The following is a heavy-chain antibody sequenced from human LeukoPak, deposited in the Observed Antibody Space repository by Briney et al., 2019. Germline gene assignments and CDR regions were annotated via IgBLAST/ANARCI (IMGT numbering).Heavy chain of an antibody. V-gene: IGHV1-46*01. J-gene: IGHJ5*02. CDR2: INPNGDAT. CDR1: GYTFTKYL. Sequence: VASVKVSCKTSGYTFTKYLIHWVRQAPGQGLEWVGTINPNGDATNYAPRLQGRLTLTQDTFTSTVYMELRGLTPDDTAVYYCARPLFCAFDNCGYWLDPWGPGTLVTVSS. CDR3: ARPLFCAFDNCGYWLDP. D-gene: IGHD1-20*01.